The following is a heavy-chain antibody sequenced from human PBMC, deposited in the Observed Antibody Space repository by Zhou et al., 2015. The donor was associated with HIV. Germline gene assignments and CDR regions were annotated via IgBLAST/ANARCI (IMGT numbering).Heavy chain of an antibody. J-gene: IGHJ4*02. CDR1: GGTFSSYA. D-gene: IGHD5-18*01. CDR3: ARGGWIQLWSPGY. V-gene: IGHV1-69*01. CDR2: IIPIFGTA. Sequence: QVQVVQSGAEVKKAGSSVKVSCKASGGTFSSYAINWVRQAPGQGLEWMGGIIPIFGTANYAQKFQGRVTITADESTTTAYMELSSLRSEDTAVYYCARGGWIQLWSPGYWGQGTLVTVSS.